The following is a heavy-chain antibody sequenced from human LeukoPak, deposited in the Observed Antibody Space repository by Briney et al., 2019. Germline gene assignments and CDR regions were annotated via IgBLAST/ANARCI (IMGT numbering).Heavy chain of an antibody. CDR3: AKRGRYSSGPYYFDY. D-gene: IGHD6-19*01. CDR1: GFTFSSYA. V-gene: IGHV3-23*01. J-gene: IGHJ4*02. CDR2: ISGSGGST. Sequence: PGVSLRLSCAASGFTFSSYAMSWVRQAPGKGLEWVSAISGSGGSTYYADSVKGRFTISRDNSKNTLYLQMNSLRAEDTAVYYCAKRGRYSSGPYYFDYWGQGTLVTVSS.